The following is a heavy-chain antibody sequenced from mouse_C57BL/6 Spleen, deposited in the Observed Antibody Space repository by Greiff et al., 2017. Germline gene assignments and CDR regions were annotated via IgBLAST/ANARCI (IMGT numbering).Heavy chain of an antibody. CDR1: GYAFTNYL. CDR3: ARSKTGYFDY. CDR2: INPGSGGT. V-gene: IGHV1-54*01. D-gene: IGHD4-1*01. Sequence: QVQLQQSGAELVRPGTSVKVSCKASGYAFTNYLIEWVKQRPGQGLEWIGVINPGSGGTNYNEKFKGKATLTAEKSSSTAYMQLSSLTSEDSAVYFCARSKTGYFDYWGQGTTLTVSS. J-gene: IGHJ2*01.